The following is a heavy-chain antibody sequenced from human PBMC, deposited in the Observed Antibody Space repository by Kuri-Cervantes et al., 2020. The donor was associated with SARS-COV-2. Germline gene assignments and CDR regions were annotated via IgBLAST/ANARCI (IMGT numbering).Heavy chain of an antibody. CDR1: GGSISSGGYY. CDR3: ARHKLELRLCYFDY. V-gene: IGHV4-31*02. D-gene: IGHD1-7*01. J-gene: IGHJ4*02. CDR2: IYYSGST. Sequence: LRLSCTVSGGSISSGGYYWSWIRQHPGKGLEWIGYIYYSGSTYYNPSLKSRVTISVDTSKNQFSLKLSSVTAADTAVYYCARHKLELRLCYFDYWGQGTRVTVAS.